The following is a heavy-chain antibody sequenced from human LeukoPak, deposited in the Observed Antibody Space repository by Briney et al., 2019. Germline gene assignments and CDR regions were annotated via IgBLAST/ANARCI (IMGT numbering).Heavy chain of an antibody. Sequence: PGGSLRLSCAASGFTFSSYAMHWARQAPGKGLEWVAVISYDGSNKYYADSVKGRFTVSRDNAKNALFLHMNSMRAEDTAVYYCARILNYNYCSGGSCYSGPFDYWGQGTLVTVSS. CDR2: ISYDGSNK. V-gene: IGHV3-30*04. CDR3: ARILNYNYCSGGSCYSGPFDY. D-gene: IGHD2-15*01. J-gene: IGHJ4*02. CDR1: GFTFSSYA.